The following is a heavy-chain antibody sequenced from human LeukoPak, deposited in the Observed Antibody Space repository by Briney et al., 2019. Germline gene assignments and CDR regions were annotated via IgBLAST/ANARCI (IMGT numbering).Heavy chain of an antibody. CDR3: ARDSASGSYRHAFDI. D-gene: IGHD1-26*01. CDR2: ISRSSSTI. J-gene: IGHJ3*02. Sequence: GGSLRLACAASGFTFSSYSMNWVRQAPGKGLEWVSYISRSSSTISYADSVKGRFTISRDNAKNSLYLQMNSLRDEDTAVYYCARDSASGSYRHAFDIWGQGTMVTVSS. CDR1: GFTFSSYS. V-gene: IGHV3-48*02.